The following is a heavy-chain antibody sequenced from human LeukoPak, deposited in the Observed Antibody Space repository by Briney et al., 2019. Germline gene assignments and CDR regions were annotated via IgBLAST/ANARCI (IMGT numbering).Heavy chain of an antibody. J-gene: IGHJ4*02. CDR1: GGSFSGYY. CDR3: ARFSGYDPSGLFDY. CDR2: INHSGST. Sequence: SEALSLTCAVYGGSFSGYYWSWIRQPPGKGLEWIGEINHSGSTNYNPSLKSRVTISVDTSKNQFSLKLSSVTAADTAVYYCARFSGYDPSGLFDYWGQGTLVTVSS. V-gene: IGHV4-34*01. D-gene: IGHD5-12*01.